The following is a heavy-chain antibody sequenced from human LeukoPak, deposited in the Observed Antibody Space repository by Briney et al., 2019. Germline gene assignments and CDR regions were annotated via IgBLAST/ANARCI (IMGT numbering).Heavy chain of an antibody. J-gene: IGHJ5*02. V-gene: IGHV3-11*03. Sequence: PGGSLRLSCVASGFTFSTYAMSWVRQAPGKGLEWVSYISGGSSDTNYADSVKGRFTISRDNAKNSLYLQMNNLRAEDTAVYYCARQCSIVKCSWGQGTLVTVSS. CDR3: ARQCSIVKCS. D-gene: IGHD2-2*01. CDR2: ISGGSSDT. CDR1: GFTFSTYA.